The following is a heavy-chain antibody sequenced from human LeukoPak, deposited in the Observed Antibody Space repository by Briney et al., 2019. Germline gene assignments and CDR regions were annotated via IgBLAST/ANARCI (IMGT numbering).Heavy chain of an antibody. CDR2: IYDNGRT. V-gene: IGHV4-59*01. CDR3: ARFPNYDAYVMDY. D-gene: IGHD4-17*01. J-gene: IGHJ4*02. CDR1: GGSIRDGY. Sequence: PSETMSLTSTVSGGSIRDGYWSWLRQPTGKGVGWIGFIYDNGRTSYNPSLKSRVTISGDTSKKQFSLKLNSLTASDTAVYYCARFPNYDAYVMDYWGQGTLVTVSS.